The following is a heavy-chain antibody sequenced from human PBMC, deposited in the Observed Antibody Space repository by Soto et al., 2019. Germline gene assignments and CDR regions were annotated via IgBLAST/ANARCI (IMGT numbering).Heavy chain of an antibody. Sequence: QITLKESGPTLVKPTQTLTLTCTCSGFSLSTSAVGVVWIRQPPGKALEWLALIYWDYDKRYIPSLKSRLTITKDTSKSQVVLTMPTMDPVDTATYSCAHRSNRGEFDYWGQGTLVTVSS. CDR2: IYWDYDK. D-gene: IGHD3-16*01. CDR1: GFSLSTSAVG. V-gene: IGHV2-5*02. J-gene: IGHJ4*02. CDR3: AHRSNRGEFDY.